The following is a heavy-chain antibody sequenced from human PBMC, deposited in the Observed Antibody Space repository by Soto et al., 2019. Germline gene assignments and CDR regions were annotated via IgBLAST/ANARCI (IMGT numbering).Heavy chain of an antibody. V-gene: IGHV1-3*01. CDR3: ARGGNLYWYFDL. D-gene: IGHD1-26*01. J-gene: IGHJ2*01. Sequence: KFQGRVTITRDTSASTAYMELSSLRSEDTAVYYCARGGNLYWYFDLWGRGTLVTVSS.